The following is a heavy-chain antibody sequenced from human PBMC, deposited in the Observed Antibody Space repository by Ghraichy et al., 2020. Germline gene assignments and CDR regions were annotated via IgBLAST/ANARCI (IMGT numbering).Heavy chain of an antibody. CDR3: ARSNADWYFDL. V-gene: IGHV3-74*01. CDR2: VNTDESQT. Sequence: GGSLRLSCAASGFTFSNYWMHWVRQAPGKGLVWVSRVNTDESQTDYADSVKGRFTISKDNAKNTLSLQMDSLRAEDTSVYYCARSNADWYFDLWGRGTLVTVSS. J-gene: IGHJ2*01. D-gene: IGHD1-14*01. CDR1: GFTFSNYW.